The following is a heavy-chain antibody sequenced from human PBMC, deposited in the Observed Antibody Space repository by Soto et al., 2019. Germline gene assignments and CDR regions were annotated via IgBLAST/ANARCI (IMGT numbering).Heavy chain of an antibody. D-gene: IGHD1-1*01. CDR2: IIPILGIA. Sequence: QVQLVQSGAEVKKPGSSVKVSCKASGGTFSSYTISWVRQAPGQGLEWMGRIIPILGIANYAQKFQGRVTITADKSTSTAYMELSSLRSEDTGVYYCASPIQRGGFDYWGQGTLVTVSS. V-gene: IGHV1-69*02. CDR1: GGTFSSYT. CDR3: ASPIQRGGFDY. J-gene: IGHJ4*02.